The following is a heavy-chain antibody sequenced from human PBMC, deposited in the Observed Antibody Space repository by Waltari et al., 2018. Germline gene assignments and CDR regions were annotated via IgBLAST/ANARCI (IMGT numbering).Heavy chain of an antibody. CDR3: ARLRVEARPEGFDI. D-gene: IGHD2-15*01. Sequence: EVQLVQSGVEVKKPGESLKISCKGSGYRFTSYWIGWVRQMPGKGREWMGIIYPGEFNIRYSPSFRGQVTISADKSISTAYLQWSSLRASDTAIYYCARLRVEARPEGFDIWGQGTMVTVSS. J-gene: IGHJ3*02. V-gene: IGHV5-51*01. CDR2: IYPGEFNI. CDR1: GYRFTSYW.